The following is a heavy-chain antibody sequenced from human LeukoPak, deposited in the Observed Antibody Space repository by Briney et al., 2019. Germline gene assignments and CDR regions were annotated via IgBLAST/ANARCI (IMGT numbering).Heavy chain of an antibody. CDR2: ISGSGGST. J-gene: IGHJ4*02. D-gene: IGHD1-26*01. CDR3: AKHSLVGALFDY. Sequence: GGSLRLSGAASGFTFSSYAMTWVRQAPGKGLEWVSGISGSGGSTFYADSVKGRFTISRDNSKNMLYLKLSSLRAEDTAVYYCAKHSLVGALFDYWGQGTLVTVSS. V-gene: IGHV3-23*01. CDR1: GFTFSSYA.